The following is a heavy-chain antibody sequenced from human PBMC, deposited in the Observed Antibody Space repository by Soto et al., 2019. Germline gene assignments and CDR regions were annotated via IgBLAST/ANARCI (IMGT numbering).Heavy chain of an antibody. J-gene: IGHJ6*02. V-gene: IGHV3-23*01. D-gene: IGHD5-18*01. CDR1: GLTFGSYA. CDR3: GTPPRTALRLQTTLIYSFYRLAV. Sequence: GAAVRLSCAASGLTFGSYAMGWVRRAPGKGLELFSAISCSGFITYYSYSVKGRLTISRDNSKNTLYLQMNSLTAEDTAVYYCGTPPRTALRLQTTLIYSFYRLAVWAQGTTVPVS. CDR2: ISCSGFIT.